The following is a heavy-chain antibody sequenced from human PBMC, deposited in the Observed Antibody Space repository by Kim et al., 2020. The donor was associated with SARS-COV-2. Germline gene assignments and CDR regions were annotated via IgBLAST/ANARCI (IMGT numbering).Heavy chain of an antibody. D-gene: IGHD3-22*01. J-gene: IGHJ3*02. CDR3: ARGGRSGYYDAFDI. V-gene: IGHV1-46*01. Sequence: ARKFRGRVTMTRDTSTSTVYVELSSLRSEDTAVYYCARGGRSGYYDAFDIWGQGTMVTVSS.